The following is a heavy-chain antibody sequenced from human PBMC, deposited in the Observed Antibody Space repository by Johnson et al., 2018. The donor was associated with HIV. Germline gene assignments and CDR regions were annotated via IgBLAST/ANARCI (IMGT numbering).Heavy chain of an antibody. V-gene: IGHV3-13*01. D-gene: IGHD2-2*01. CDR1: GFTFSSYD. Sequence: VTLVESGGGLVQPGGSLRLSCAASGFTFSSYDMHWVRQATGKGLEWVSAIGTAGDTYYPGSVKGRFTNSRENAKNSLYLQMNSLSAGDTAVYYCARQVYCSSTSCSSAFEFWGQGTVVTVSS. CDR3: ARQVYCSSTSCSSAFEF. J-gene: IGHJ3*01. CDR2: IGTAGDT.